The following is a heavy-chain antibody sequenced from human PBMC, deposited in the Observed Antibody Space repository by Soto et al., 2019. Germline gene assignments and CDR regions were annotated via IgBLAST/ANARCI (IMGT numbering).Heavy chain of an antibody. J-gene: IGHJ4*02. CDR1: GFSFCSYA. D-gene: IGHD3-3*01. V-gene: IGHV3-23*01. CDR2: ISGSAGKT. Sequence: GGSLRLSCTASGFSFCSYALSWVRQAPGKGLEWVSTISGSAGKTFYADSVKGRFSISRDTSQSTLYLQMNSLRAADTAIYYCARWSYLDYWGQGTRVTVSS. CDR3: ARWSYLDY.